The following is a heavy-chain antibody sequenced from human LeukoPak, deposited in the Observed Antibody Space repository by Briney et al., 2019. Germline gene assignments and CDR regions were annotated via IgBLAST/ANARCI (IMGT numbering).Heavy chain of an antibody. J-gene: IGHJ3*02. CDR2: ISSSGSTI. D-gene: IGHD2-2*01. Sequence: GGSLRLSCAASGFTFSDYYMSWIRQAPGKGLEWVSYISSSGSTIYYADSVKGRFTISRDNAKNSLYLQMNSLRAEDTAVYYCARDRNPAALRSDAFDIWGQGTMVTVSS. CDR1: GFTFSDYY. V-gene: IGHV3-11*04. CDR3: ARDRNPAALRSDAFDI.